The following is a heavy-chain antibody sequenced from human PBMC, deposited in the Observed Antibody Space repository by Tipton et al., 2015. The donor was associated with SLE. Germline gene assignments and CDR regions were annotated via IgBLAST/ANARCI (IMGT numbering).Heavy chain of an antibody. CDR2: INHSGST. D-gene: IGHD1-1*01. CDR3: ARDGNCGGDY. V-gene: IGHV4-34*01. J-gene: IGHJ4*02. Sequence: TLSLTCAVYGGSFSGYYWSWIHQPPGKGLEWIGEINHSGSTNYNPSLKSRVTISVDTSKNQFSLKLSSVTAADTAVYYCARDGNCGGDYWGQGTLVTVSS. CDR1: GGSFSGYY.